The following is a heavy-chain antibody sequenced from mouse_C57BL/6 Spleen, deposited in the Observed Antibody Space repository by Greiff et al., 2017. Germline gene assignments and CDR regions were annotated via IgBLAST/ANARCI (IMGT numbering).Heavy chain of an antibody. J-gene: IGHJ2*01. CDR1: GFTFSDYY. CDR2: INYDGSST. D-gene: IGHD2-1*01. V-gene: IGHV5-16*01. CDR3: ARFYGNYGYFDY. Sequence: EVHLVESEGGLVQPGSSMKLSCTASGFTFSDYYMAWVRQVPEKGLEWVANINYDGSSTYYLDSLKSRFIISRDNAKNILYLQMSSLKSEDTATYYCARFYGNYGYFDYWGQGTTLTVSS.